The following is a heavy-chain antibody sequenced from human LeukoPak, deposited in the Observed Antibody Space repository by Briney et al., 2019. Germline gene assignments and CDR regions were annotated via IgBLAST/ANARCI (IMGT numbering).Heavy chain of an antibody. D-gene: IGHD6-19*01. V-gene: IGHV4-4*07. J-gene: IGHJ4*02. CDR3: ARDVGSSGWPPHYLDY. Sequence: PSETLSLTCTVSGGSVSSYYWSWIRQPAGKGLEWIGRIYTSGSTNYNPSLKSRVTMSVDTSKNQFSLKLSSVTAADTAVYYCARDVGSSGWPPHYLDYWGQGTLVTVSS. CDR1: GGSVSSYY. CDR2: IYTSGST.